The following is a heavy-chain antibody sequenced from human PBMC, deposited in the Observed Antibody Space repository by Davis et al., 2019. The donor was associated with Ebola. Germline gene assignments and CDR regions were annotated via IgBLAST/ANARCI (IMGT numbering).Heavy chain of an antibody. CDR2: IYYSGST. D-gene: IGHD6-19*01. CDR1: GGSFSGYY. J-gene: IGHJ6*04. Sequence: SETLSLTCAVYGGSFSGYYWSWIRQPPGKGLEWIGYIYYSGSTNYNPSLKSRVTISVDTSKNQFSLKLSSVTAADTAVYYCASEMMAGSLYYYYGMDVWGKGTTVTVSS. CDR3: ASEMMAGSLYYYYGMDV. V-gene: IGHV4-59*01.